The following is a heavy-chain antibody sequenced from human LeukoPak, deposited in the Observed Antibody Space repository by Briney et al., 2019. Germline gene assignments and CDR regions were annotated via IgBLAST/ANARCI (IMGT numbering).Heavy chain of an antibody. CDR2: IYHSGST. V-gene: IGHV4-30-2*01. D-gene: IGHD3-10*01. CDR1: GGSISSGGYS. J-gene: IGHJ4*02. CDR3: ARVTWTLAWIGESSYYFDY. Sequence: PSETLSLTCAVSGGSISSGGYSWSWIRQPPGTGLEWIGYIYHSGSTYYNPSLKSRVTISVDRSKNQFSLKLSSVTAADTAVYYCARVTWTLAWIGESSYYFDYWGQGTLVTVSS.